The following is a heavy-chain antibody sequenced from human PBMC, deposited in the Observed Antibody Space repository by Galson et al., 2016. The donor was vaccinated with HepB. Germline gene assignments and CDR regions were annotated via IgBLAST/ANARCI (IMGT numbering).Heavy chain of an antibody. CDR3: ARGSREKYIVVVPAARFDP. CDR2: IDHSGAT. J-gene: IGHJ5*02. CDR1: GGSFSDDY. D-gene: IGHD2-2*01. Sequence: SETLSLTCAVYGGSFSDDYWTWIRQPPGKGLEWIGDIDHSGATHYNPSLKGRVTIPLDTSKNQFSLRQTSVTAADTAMYYCARGSREKYIVVVPAARFDPWGQGTLVTVSS. V-gene: IGHV4-34*01.